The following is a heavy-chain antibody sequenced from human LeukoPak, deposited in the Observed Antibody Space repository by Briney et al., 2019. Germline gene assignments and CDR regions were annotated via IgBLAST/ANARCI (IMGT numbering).Heavy chain of an antibody. D-gene: IGHD4-17*01. Sequence: GGSLRLSCAASGFTFSNAWMSWVRQAPGKGLVWVGRIKSNTNGGTTDYAAPLKGRFIISREDSKNTLYLLMNSLKTEDTAVDYCTTDIADFGDYVFVYWGQGTGVTVSS. J-gene: IGHJ4*02. CDR2: IKSNTNGGTT. CDR3: TTDIADFGDYVFVY. CDR1: GFTFSNAW. V-gene: IGHV3-15*01.